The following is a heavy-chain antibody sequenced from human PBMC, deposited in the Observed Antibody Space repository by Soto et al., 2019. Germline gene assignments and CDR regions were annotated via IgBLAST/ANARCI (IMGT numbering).Heavy chain of an antibody. D-gene: IGHD1-1*01. CDR1: GFTFDDYA. J-gene: IGHJ4*02. V-gene: IGHV3-9*01. CDR2: ISWNSGSI. Sequence: EVQLVESGGGLVQPGRSLRLSCAASGFTFDDYAMHWVRQAPGKGLEWVSGISWNSGSIGYADSVKGRFTISRDNAKNSLYLQMNSLRAEDTAFYYCAKDILDGRHEFGFFDYWGQGTLVTVSS. CDR3: AKDILDGRHEFGFFDY.